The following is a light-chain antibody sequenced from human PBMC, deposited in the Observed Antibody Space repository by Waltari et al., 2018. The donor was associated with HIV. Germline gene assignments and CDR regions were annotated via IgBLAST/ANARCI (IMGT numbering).Light chain of an antibody. V-gene: IGLV6-57*04. CDR1: GGNIASYY. Sequence: NFILTQPHSVSESPGKTVTISCTRSGGNIASYYVQWYQQRPDSAPTTVIYEDTKRPMGVPVRFSGSIDSSTNSASLTISGLQTDDEADYYCQSYYLNIVVFGGGTKLTVL. J-gene: IGLJ2*01. CDR2: EDT. CDR3: QSYYLNIVV.